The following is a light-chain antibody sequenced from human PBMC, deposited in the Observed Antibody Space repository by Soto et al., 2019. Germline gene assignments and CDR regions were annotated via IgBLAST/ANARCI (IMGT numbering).Light chain of an antibody. CDR3: QQSYNTLWT. CDR1: QSITGNY. CDR2: AVS. J-gene: IGKJ1*01. V-gene: IGKV1-39*01. Sequence: DIQMTQSPSSLSASVGDRVTITCRASQSITGNYLNWYQQKPGKAPKLLIYAVSNLQSGVPSRFSGSGSGTDFTLTISSLQPEDFATYYCQQSYNTLWTFGQGTKVDIK.